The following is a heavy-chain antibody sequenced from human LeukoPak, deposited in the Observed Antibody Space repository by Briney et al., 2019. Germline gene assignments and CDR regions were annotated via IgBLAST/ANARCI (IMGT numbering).Heavy chain of an antibody. CDR3: AREFGYCSSTSCYRAFDI. J-gene: IGHJ3*02. CDR1: GFTFSSYS. V-gene: IGHV3-21*01. CDR2: ISSSSSYI. D-gene: IGHD2-2*03. Sequence: GGSLRLSCAASGFTFSSYSMNWVRQAPGKGLEWVSSISSSSSYIYYADSVKGRFTISRDNAKNSLYLQMNSLRAEDTAVYYCAREFGYCSSTSCYRAFDIWGQGTMVTVSS.